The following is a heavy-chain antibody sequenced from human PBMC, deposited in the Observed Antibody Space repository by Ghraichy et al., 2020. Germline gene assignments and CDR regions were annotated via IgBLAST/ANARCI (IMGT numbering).Heavy chain of an antibody. CDR2: MNPNSGNT. V-gene: IGHV1-8*01. Sequence: ASVKVSCKASGYTFTSYDINWVRQATGQGLEWMGWMNPNSGNTGYAQKFQGRVTMTRNTSIRTAYMELSSLRSEDTAVYYCARVGWVTRGSYYYYMDVWGKGTTVTVSS. D-gene: IGHD3-10*01. CDR3: ARVGWVTRGSYYYYMDV. CDR1: GYTFTSYD. J-gene: IGHJ6*03.